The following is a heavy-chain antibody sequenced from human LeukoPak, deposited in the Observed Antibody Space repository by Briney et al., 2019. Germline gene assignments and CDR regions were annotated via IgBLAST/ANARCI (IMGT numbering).Heavy chain of an antibody. CDR3: GVTQLRDYYYGGDV. J-gene: IGHJ6*02. D-gene: IGHD2-2*01. CDR1: GASINGYF. Sequence: PSETLSLTCTGFGASINGYFWNWIRQPPGKGLEWIGYMFYTGSTNYNPSLKNRVTISVDTPRNQFSLKLTSVTAADTAVYYCGVTQLRDYYYGGDVWGQGTTVTVAS. CDR2: MFYTGST. V-gene: IGHV4-59*08.